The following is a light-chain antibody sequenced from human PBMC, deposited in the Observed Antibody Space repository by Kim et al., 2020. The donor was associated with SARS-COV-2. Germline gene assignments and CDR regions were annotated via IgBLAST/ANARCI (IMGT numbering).Light chain of an antibody. J-gene: IGLJ3*02. CDR3: ATWDDSLNGWV. Sequence: ELTQPPSASGTPGQRVTISCSGSSSNIGSNTVNWYQQLPGTAPKLLIYSNNQRPSGVPDRFSGSKSGTSASLAISGLQSEDEADYYWATWDDSLNGWVFGGGTQLTVL. V-gene: IGLV1-44*01. CDR1: SSNIGSNT. CDR2: SNN.